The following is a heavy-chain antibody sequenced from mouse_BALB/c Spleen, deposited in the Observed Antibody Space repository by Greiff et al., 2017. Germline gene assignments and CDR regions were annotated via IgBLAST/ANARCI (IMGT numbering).Heavy chain of an antibody. CDR1: GFNIKDYY. Sequence: VQLQQSGAELVRPGALVKLSCKASGFNIKDYYMHWVKQRPEQGLEWIGWIDPENGNTIYDPKFQGKASITADTSSNTAYLQLSSLTSEDTAVYYCAQLTESMDYWGQGTSVTVSS. CDR3: AQLTESMDY. V-gene: IGHV14-1*02. J-gene: IGHJ4*01. D-gene: IGHD4-1*01. CDR2: IDPENGNT.